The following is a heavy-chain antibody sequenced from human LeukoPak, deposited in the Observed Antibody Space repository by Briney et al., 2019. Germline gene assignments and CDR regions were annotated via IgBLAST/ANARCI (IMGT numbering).Heavy chain of an antibody. J-gene: IGHJ3*02. D-gene: IGHD6-13*01. Sequence: PGGSLRLSCAASGFAFSSYWMHWVRQAPGKGLVWVSRINSDGSSTSYADSVKGRFTISRDNAKNTLYLQVNSLRAEDTAVYFCAVPASSWYPDDAFDIWGQGTMVTVSS. CDR1: GFAFSSYW. CDR3: AVPASSWYPDDAFDI. CDR2: INSDGSST. V-gene: IGHV3-74*01.